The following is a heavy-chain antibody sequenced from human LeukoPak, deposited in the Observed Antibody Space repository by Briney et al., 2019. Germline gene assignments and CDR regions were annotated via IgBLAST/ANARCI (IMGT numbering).Heavy chain of an antibody. CDR2: ISAYNGNT. V-gene: IGHV1-18*01. CDR1: GYTFTSYG. D-gene: IGHD3-9*01. J-gene: IGHJ3*02. Sequence: ASVKVSCKASGYTFTSYGISWVRQAPGQGLEWMGWISAYNGNTNYAQKLQGGVTMTTDTSTSTAYMELRSLRSDDTAVYYCARAAHYDILTGYYKGDAFDIWGQGTMVTVSS. CDR3: ARAAHYDILTGYYKGDAFDI.